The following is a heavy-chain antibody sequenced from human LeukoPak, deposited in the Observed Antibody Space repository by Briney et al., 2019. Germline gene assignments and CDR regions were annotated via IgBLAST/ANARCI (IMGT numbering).Heavy chain of an antibody. J-gene: IGHJ4*02. V-gene: IGHV4-39*01. CDR3: ARQYYDNTGYYYFDY. D-gene: IGHD3-22*01. CDR1: GGSITGSSYY. CDR2: MYYSGST. Sequence: PSETLSLTCTVSGGSITGSSYYWGWIRQPPGKGLEWIGSMYYSGSTYYKTSLKSRLTISADTSKNEFSLELSSVTAADTAVYYCARQYYDNTGYYYFDYWGQGTLVTVSS.